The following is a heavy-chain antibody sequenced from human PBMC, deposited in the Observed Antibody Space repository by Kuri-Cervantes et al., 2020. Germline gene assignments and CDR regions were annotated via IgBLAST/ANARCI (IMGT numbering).Heavy chain of an antibody. CDR2: IIPIFGTA. CDR3: ARDDGMGATDY. J-gene: IGHJ4*02. CDR1: GGTFSSYA. V-gene: IGHV1-69*05. D-gene: IGHD1-26*01. Sequence: SVKVSCKASGGTFSSYAISWVRQAPGQGLEWIGGIIPIFGTANYAQKFQGRVTITTDESTSTAYMELSSVTAADTAVYYCARDDGMGATDYWGQGTLVTVSS.